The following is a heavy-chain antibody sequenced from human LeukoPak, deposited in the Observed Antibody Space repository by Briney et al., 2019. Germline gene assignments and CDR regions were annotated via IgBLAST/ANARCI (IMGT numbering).Heavy chain of an antibody. Sequence: ASVKVSCKASGYTFTGYYMHWVRQAPGQRLEWMGWINPNSGGTNYTQKFQGRVTMTRDTSISTAYMELSRLRSDDTAVYYCARESIVGATYYYYGMDVWGQGTTVTVSS. CDR1: GYTFTGYY. J-gene: IGHJ6*02. D-gene: IGHD1-26*01. CDR2: INPNSGGT. V-gene: IGHV1-2*02. CDR3: ARESIVGATYYYYGMDV.